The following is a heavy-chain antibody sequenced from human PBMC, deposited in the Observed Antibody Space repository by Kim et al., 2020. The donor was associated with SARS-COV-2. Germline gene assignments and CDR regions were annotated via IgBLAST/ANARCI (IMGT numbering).Heavy chain of an antibody. CDR1: GFTFSSYG. D-gene: IGHD3-22*01. V-gene: IGHV3-33*01. CDR3: ARDILYDSSGYYYVYSPEYFQH. Sequence: GGSLRLSCAASGFTFSSYGMHWVRQAPGKGLEWVAVIWYDGSNKYYADSVKGRFTISRDNSKNTLYLQMNSLRSEDTAVYYCARDILYDSSGYYYVYSPEYFQHWGQDTLVTVSS. CDR2: IWYDGSNK. J-gene: IGHJ1*01.